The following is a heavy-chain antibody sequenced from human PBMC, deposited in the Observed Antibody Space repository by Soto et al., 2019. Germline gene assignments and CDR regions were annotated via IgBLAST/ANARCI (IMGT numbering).Heavy chain of an antibody. V-gene: IGHV1-69*13. D-gene: IGHD3-3*01. CDR2: IIPIFGTA. J-gene: IGHJ6*02. Sequence: WASVKVSCKASGGTFSSYAISWVRQAPGQGLEWMGGIIPIFGTANYAQKFQGRVTITADESTSTAYMELSSLRSEDTAVYYCARGLSYDFWRRNPPGYYGMDVWGQGTTVTVSS. CDR1: GGTFSSYA. CDR3: ARGLSYDFWRRNPPGYYGMDV.